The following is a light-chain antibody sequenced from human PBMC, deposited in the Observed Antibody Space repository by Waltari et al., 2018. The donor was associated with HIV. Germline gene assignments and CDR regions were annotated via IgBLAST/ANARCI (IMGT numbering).Light chain of an antibody. CDR3: ATWDDRLSAWL. V-gene: IGLV1-47*01. CDR1: SSNIGANF. CDR2: RND. J-gene: IGLJ2*01. Sequence: QSQLTQPPSISGAPGQRVAISCSGTSSNIGANFVYWYQHFPGMAPRLLIYRNDQRPSGIPDRVSSSKSGTSASLAISGLRAEDEADYYCATWDDRLSAWLFGGGTKLTVL.